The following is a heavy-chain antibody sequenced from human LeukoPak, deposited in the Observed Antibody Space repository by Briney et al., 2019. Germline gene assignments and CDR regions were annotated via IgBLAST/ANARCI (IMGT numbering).Heavy chain of an antibody. Sequence: ASVKVSCKASGYTFTSYYMHWVRQAPGQGLEWMGWMNPNSGNTGYAQKFQGRVTITRNTSISTAYMELSSLRSEDTAVYYCARGGVVVPAALNPNYYYYYYMDVWGKGTTVTVSS. J-gene: IGHJ6*03. D-gene: IGHD2-2*01. CDR1: GYTFTSYY. V-gene: IGHV1-8*03. CDR2: MNPNSGNT. CDR3: ARGGVVVPAALNPNYYYYYYMDV.